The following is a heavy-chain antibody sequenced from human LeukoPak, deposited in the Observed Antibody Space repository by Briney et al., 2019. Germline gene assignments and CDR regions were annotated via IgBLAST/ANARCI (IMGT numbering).Heavy chain of an antibody. Sequence: SETLSLTCAVYGGSFSGYYWSWIRQPPGKGLEWIGEINHSGSTNYNPSLKSRVTISVDTSKNQFSLKLSSVTAADTAVYYCARGYCSGGSCYLVYWGQGTLVTVSS. CDR2: INHSGST. V-gene: IGHV4-34*01. CDR3: ARGYCSGGSCYLVY. J-gene: IGHJ4*02. D-gene: IGHD2-15*01. CDR1: GGSFSGYY.